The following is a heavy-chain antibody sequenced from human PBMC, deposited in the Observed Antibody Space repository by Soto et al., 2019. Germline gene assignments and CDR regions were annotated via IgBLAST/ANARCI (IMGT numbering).Heavy chain of an antibody. V-gene: IGHV2-5*02. J-gene: IGHJ5*02. D-gene: IGHD4-17*01. Sequence: QITLKASGPTLVKPTQTLTLTCTFSGFSLSTSGVGVGWIRQPPGKTLEWLALIYWDDDKRYSPSLKSSLTISKDTSKCQIVHTMTNRDHVQTARYYCAQMLGDYGDYVRFDPWGQGTQVTVSP. CDR2: IYWDDDK. CDR3: AQMLGDYGDYVRFDP. CDR1: GFSLSTSGVG.